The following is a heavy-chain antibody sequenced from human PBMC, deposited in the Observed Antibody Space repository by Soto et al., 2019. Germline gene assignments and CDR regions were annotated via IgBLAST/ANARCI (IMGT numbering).Heavy chain of an antibody. Sequence: PGGSLRLSCAASGFTFSSYWMSWVRQAPGKGLEWVANIKQDGSEKYYVDSVKGRFTISRDNAKNSLYLQMNSLRAEDTAVYYCARGGLGYYDSSGYSDYWGQGTLVT. CDR1: GFTFSSYW. CDR3: ARGGLGYYDSSGYSDY. J-gene: IGHJ4*02. V-gene: IGHV3-7*03. D-gene: IGHD3-22*01. CDR2: IKQDGSEK.